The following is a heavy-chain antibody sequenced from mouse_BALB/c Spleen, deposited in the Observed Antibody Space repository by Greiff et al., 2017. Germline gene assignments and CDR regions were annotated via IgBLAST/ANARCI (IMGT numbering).Heavy chain of an antibody. CDR3: ARGTYGNYAMDY. D-gene: IGHD2-1*01. V-gene: IGHV5-9-4*01. J-gene: IGHJ4*01. Sequence: EVQRVESGGGLVKPGGSLKLSCAASGFTFSSYAMSWVRQSPEKRLEWVAEISSGGSYTYYPDTVTGRFTISRDNAKNTLYLEMSSLRSEDTAMYYCARGTYGNYAMDYWGQGTSVTVSS. CDR2: ISSGGSYT. CDR1: GFTFSSYA.